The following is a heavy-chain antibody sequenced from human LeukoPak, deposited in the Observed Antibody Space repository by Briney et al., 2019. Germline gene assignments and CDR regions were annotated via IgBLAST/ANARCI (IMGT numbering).Heavy chain of an antibody. CDR2: IIPILGIP. J-gene: IGHJ4*02. CDR1: GYTFTGYY. V-gene: IGHV1-69*02. CDR3: ARSGSRGPIDF. Sequence: ASVKVSCKASGYTFTGYYMHWVRQAPGQGLGWMGRIIPILGIPNYAQKFQGRVTITADKSTSTAYMELSSLRSDDTAVYYCARSGSRGPIDFWGQGTLVTVSS. D-gene: IGHD2-15*01.